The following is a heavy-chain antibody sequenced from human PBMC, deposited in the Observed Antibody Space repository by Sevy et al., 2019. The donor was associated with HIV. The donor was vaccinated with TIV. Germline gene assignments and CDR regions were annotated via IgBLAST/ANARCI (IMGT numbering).Heavy chain of an antibody. CDR1: GFTFSSYW. CDR3: ARQGATRRGEFDY. D-gene: IGHD1-26*01. CDR2: INQDGSEK. V-gene: IGHV3-7*01. J-gene: IGHJ4*02. Sequence: GGSLRLSCAASGFTFSSYWMSWFRQAPGKGLEWVANINQDGSEKNYGNSVKGRFTISRDNAKNSLYLQMNSLRAEDTAVYYCARQGATRRGEFDYWGQGTLVTVSS.